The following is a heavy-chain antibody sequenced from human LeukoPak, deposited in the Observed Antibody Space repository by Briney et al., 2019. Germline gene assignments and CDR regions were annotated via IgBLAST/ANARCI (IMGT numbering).Heavy chain of an antibody. V-gene: IGHV7-4-1*02. CDR2: INTNTGNP. CDR3: ARGSGHHHFDY. J-gene: IGHJ4*02. Sequence: GASVNVSCKASGYTITSYAMNWVRQAPGQGLEWMGWINTNTGNPTYAQGFTGRFVFSLDTSVSTAYLQISSLKAEDSAVFFCARGSGHHHFDYWGQGTLVTVSS. CDR1: GYTITSYA.